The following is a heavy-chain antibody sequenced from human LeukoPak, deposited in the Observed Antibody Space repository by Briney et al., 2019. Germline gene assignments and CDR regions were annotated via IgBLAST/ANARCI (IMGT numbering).Heavy chain of an antibody. CDR2: IYFSGGT. CDR3: ARQTGSGLFSLP. V-gene: IGHV4-39*01. CDR1: GDSISSSNCY. Sequence: ETLSLTCTVSGDSISSSNCYWGWIRQPPGKGLEWIGSIYFSGGTYYNASLKSRVTISVDTSKNQFSLKLSPVTAADTAVYYCARQTGSGLFSLPGGQGTLVTVSS. D-gene: IGHD5/OR15-5a*01. J-gene: IGHJ4*02.